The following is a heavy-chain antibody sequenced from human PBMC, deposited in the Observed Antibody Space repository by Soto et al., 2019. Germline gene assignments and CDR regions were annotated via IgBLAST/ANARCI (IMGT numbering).Heavy chain of an antibody. V-gene: IGHV1-18*04. CDR3: ARDFYPLAHYFDY. Sequence: QVQLVQSGPEVKKPGASVKVSCKASGYTFTNHGISWVRQAPGQGLEWVGWISGYNANTKYAQKFQGRVTRSTDTSTNTAYMELRSLRSDDTAVYYGARDFYPLAHYFDYWGQGTLVTVSS. CDR1: GYTFTNHG. J-gene: IGHJ4*02. CDR2: ISGYNANT.